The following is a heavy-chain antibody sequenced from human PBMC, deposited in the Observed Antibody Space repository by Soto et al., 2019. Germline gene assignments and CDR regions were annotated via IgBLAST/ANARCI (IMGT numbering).Heavy chain of an antibody. Sequence: PSETLSLTCTVSGGSISSGDYYWSWIRQPPGKGLEWIGYMYYSGTTDYNPSLKSRLTMSMDTSKNQFSLKLSSVTAADTAVYYCARSPPVDGYYFDYWGQGTLVTVSS. J-gene: IGHJ4*02. V-gene: IGHV4-30-4*01. CDR3: ARSPPVDGYYFDY. CDR1: GGSISSGDYY. CDR2: MYYSGTT. D-gene: IGHD3-9*01.